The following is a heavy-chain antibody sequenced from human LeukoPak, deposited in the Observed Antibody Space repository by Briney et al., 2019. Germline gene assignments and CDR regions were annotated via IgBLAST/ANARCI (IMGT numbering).Heavy chain of an antibody. J-gene: IGHJ6*03. CDR3: ARTTEGGYTYDYFYYYYMDV. Sequence: SETLSLTCTVSGGSISSYYWSWIRQPPGKGLEWIGYIYYSGSTNYNPSLKSRVTISVDLSKNQFSLKLSSVTAADTAVYYCARTTEGGYTYDYFYYYYMDVWGKGTTVTISS. D-gene: IGHD5-18*01. CDR2: IYYSGST. V-gene: IGHV4-59*01. CDR1: GGSISSYY.